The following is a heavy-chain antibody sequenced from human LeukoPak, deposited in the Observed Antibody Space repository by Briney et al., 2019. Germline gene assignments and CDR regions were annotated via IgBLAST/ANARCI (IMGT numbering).Heavy chain of an antibody. Sequence: KPSETLSLTCAVYGGSFSGYYWSWIRQPPGKGLEWIGEINHSGSTNYNPSLKSRVTISVDTSKNQFSLKLSSVTAADTAVYYCARGRGTVTSKIDYWGQGTLVTVSS. CDR1: GGSFSGYY. CDR3: ARGRGTVTSKIDY. V-gene: IGHV4-34*01. D-gene: IGHD4-17*01. J-gene: IGHJ4*02. CDR2: INHSGST.